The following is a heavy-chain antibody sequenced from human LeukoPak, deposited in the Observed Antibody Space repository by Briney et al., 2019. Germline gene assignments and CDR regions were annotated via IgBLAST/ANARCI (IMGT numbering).Heavy chain of an antibody. CDR2: IESDGTST. V-gene: IGHV3-74*01. J-gene: IGHJ4*02. CDR1: GFTFTTSW. Sequence: GGSLRLSCAASGFTFTTSWMHWFRQAPGKGLVWVSRIESDGTSTTYADSVKGRFTISRDNSKNTLYLQMNSLRVEDTAVYYCAKGDSSSWQLDYWGQGTLVTVSS. CDR3: AKGDSSSWQLDY. D-gene: IGHD6-13*01.